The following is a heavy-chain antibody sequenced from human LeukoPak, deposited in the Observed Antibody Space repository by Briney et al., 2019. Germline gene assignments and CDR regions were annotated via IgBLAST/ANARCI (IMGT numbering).Heavy chain of an antibody. J-gene: IGHJ4*02. CDR3: ARALSRGYSGYDYGLGY. CDR1: GYTFINYG. V-gene: IGHV1-18*01. CDR2: ISASNGNT. Sequence: ASVKVSCKASGYTFINYGVTWVRQAPGQGLEWMGWISASNGNTNYAQKLQGRVTMTTETSTSTAYMELRSLRSDDTAVYYCARALSRGYSGYDYGLGYWGQGTLVTVSS. D-gene: IGHD5-12*01.